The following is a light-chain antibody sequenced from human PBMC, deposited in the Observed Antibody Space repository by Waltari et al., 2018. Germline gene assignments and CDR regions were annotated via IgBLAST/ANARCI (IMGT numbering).Light chain of an antibody. Sequence: QSALTQPASVSGSPGQSITISCTGTSSDVGNYDYVSWYQQYSGKAPKLMIYDVRHRPSGVFDRFSGSKSGHPASLTLPGLPAEDEAYYYCSSYTSSDTYVFGTGTKVTVL. CDR3: SSYTSSDTYV. CDR1: SSDVGNYDY. CDR2: DVR. J-gene: IGLJ1*01. V-gene: IGLV2-14*01.